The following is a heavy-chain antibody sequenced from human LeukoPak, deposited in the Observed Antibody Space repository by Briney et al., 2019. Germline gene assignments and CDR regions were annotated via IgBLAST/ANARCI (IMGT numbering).Heavy chain of an antibody. CDR2: IKSKTDGGTT. Sequence: PGGSLRLSCAASGFTFTNAWMNWVRQTPGKGLEWVGRIKSKTDGGTTDYAAPVKGRFTISRDDSKNTLHLQMNSLRAEDTAVYYCARPLVGDALDYWGQGTLVTVSS. D-gene: IGHD1-26*01. V-gene: IGHV3-15*01. CDR1: GFTFTNAW. CDR3: ARPLVGDALDY. J-gene: IGHJ4*02.